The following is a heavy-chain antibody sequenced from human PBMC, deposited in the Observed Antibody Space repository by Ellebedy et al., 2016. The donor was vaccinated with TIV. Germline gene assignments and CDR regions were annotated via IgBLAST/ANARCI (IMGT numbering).Heavy chain of an antibody. J-gene: IGHJ4*02. D-gene: IGHD1-26*01. CDR1: GGSFNSYA. CDR3: AREGWELLLGFDY. Sequence: SVKVSCXTSGGSFNSYAISWVRQAPGQGLEWMGGIIPIFGTANYAQKFQGRVTITADESTSTAYMELSSLRSEDTAVYYCAREGWELLLGFDYWGQGTLVTVSS. CDR2: IIPIFGTA. V-gene: IGHV1-69*13.